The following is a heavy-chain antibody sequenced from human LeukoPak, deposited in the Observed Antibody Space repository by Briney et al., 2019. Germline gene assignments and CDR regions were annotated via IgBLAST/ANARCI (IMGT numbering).Heavy chain of an antibody. CDR3: ARLGYSSSWFPKPNWFVP. V-gene: IGHV4-34*01. CDR1: GGSFSGYY. J-gene: IGHJ5*02. CDR2: INHSGST. Sequence: SETLSLTCAVYGGSFSGYYWSWIRQPPGKGLEWIGEINHSGSTNYNPSLKSRVTISVDTSKNQFSLKLSSVTAADTAVYYCARLGYSSSWFPKPNWFVPWGQGTLVTVSS. D-gene: IGHD6-13*01.